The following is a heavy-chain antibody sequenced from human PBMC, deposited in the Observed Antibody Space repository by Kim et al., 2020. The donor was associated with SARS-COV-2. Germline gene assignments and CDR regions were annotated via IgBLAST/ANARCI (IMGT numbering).Heavy chain of an antibody. CDR1: GFIFTDSA. CDR3: TRVPPDPGSYYDAFDI. CDR2: FRSKANSYAT. J-gene: IGHJ3*02. D-gene: IGHD3-10*01. V-gene: IGHV3-73*01. Sequence: GGSLRLSCAASGFIFTDSAMHWVRQASGKGLEWVGRFRSKANSYATAYAASLKGRFTISRDDSKSTAYLQLNSLATEDTAVYYCTRVPPDPGSYYDAFDIWGQGTMVTVSS.